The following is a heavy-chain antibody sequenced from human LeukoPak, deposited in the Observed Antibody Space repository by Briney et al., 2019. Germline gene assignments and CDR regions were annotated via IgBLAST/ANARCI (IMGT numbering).Heavy chain of an antibody. Sequence: PGGSLRLSCAASGFTFSSYWMTWVRQAPGKGLEWVANIKQDGSEKYYVDSVKGRFTISRDNAKNSLYLQLNSLRVEDTAVYYCARWGVAGTSPFLLEWGQGTLVTVSS. J-gene: IGHJ4*02. CDR1: GFTFSSYW. CDR2: IKQDGSEK. V-gene: IGHV3-7*05. CDR3: ARWGVAGTSPFLLE. D-gene: IGHD6-19*01.